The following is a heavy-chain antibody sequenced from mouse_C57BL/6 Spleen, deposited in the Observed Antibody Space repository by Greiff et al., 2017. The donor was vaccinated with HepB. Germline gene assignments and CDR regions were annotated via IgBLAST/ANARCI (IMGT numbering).Heavy chain of an antibody. CDR1: GFTFSDYG. CDR2: ISSGSSTI. CDR3: ARDTTGVANWYFDV. J-gene: IGHJ1*03. Sequence: EVKLVESGGGLVKPGGSLKLSCAASGFTFSDYGMHWVRQAPEKGLEWVAYISSGSSTIYYADTVKGRFTISRDNAKNTLFLQMTSLRSEDTAMYYCARDTTGVANWYFDVWGTGTTVTVSS. V-gene: IGHV5-17*01. D-gene: IGHD1-1*01.